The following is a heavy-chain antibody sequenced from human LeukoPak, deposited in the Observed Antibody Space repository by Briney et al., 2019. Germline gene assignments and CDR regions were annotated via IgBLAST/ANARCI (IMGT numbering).Heavy chain of an antibody. J-gene: IGHJ4*02. CDR3: ARHYGGNSELDY. Sequence: ASVKVSCKASGYTFTSYAMNWVRQAPGQGLEWMGWMNPNSGNTGYAQKFQGRVTMTRNTSISTAYMELSSLRSEDTAVYYCARHYGGNSELDYWGQGTLVTVSS. V-gene: IGHV1-8*02. D-gene: IGHD4-23*01. CDR1: GYTFTSYA. CDR2: MNPNSGNT.